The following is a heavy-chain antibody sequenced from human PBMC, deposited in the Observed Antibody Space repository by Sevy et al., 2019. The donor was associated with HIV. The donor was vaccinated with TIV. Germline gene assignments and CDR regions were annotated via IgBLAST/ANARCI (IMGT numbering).Heavy chain of an antibody. V-gene: IGHV3-23*01. CDR3: ARADIVATAAGGFDY. J-gene: IGHJ4*02. CDR2: ISGSGGST. D-gene: IGHD5-12*01. CDR1: GFTFSSYA. Sequence: GGSLGLSCAASGFTFSSYAMSWVRQAPGKGLEWVSAISGSGGSTYYADSVKGRFTISRDNSKNTLYLQMNSLRAEDTAVYYCARADIVATAAGGFDYWGQGTLVTVSS.